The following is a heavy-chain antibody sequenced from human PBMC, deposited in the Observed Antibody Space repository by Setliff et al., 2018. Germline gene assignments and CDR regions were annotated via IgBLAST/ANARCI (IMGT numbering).Heavy chain of an antibody. Sequence: NPSETLSLTCAVYGGSFSGNYWSWLRQPPGKGLEWIGEINRSGSTNHNPSLKSRVTISVDTSKNHLSLKLSSVTAADTAVYYCARRSGWPNWFDPWGQGTLVTVSS. V-gene: IGHV4-34*01. CDR2: INRSGST. CDR1: GGSFSGNY. CDR3: ARRSGWPNWFDP. D-gene: IGHD6-19*01. J-gene: IGHJ5*02.